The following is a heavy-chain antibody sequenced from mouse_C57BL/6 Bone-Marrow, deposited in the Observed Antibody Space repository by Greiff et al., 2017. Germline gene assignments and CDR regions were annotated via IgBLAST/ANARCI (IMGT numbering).Heavy chain of an antibody. CDR1: GFNIKDYY. J-gene: IGHJ2*01. CDR3: TTTYFYY. V-gene: IGHV14-4*01. Sequence: VQLQQSGAELVRPGASVKLSCTASGFNIKDYYMHWVKQRPEQGLEWIGWIDPENGDTEYASKFQGKATITADTSSNTAYLQLSSLTSEDTAVYYCTTTYFYYWGQGTTLTVSS. CDR2: IDPENGDT.